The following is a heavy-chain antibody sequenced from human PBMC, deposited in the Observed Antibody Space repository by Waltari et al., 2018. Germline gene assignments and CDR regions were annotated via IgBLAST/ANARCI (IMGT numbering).Heavy chain of an antibody. D-gene: IGHD3-22*01. CDR1: GFTFSSNA. CDR3: SKDGCYESSGGGWFDS. V-gene: IGHV3-23*01. Sequence: EVQLLESGGGLVQPGGSLRLSCAASGFTFSSNAMSWVRPAPGKGLVWDSAISGSGGSTDSADPVKGRCTSSKDNSKNTLDLLMNSLRAEDTAGYYCSKDGCYESSGGGWFDSWGQGTLVTVSS. J-gene: IGHJ5*01. CDR2: ISGSGGST.